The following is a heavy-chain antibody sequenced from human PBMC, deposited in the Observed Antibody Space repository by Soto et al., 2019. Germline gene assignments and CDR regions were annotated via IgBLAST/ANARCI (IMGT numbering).Heavy chain of an antibody. CDR2: IIPIFGTP. Sequence: ASVKVSCKASGDTFSTFAMSWVRQAPGEGLEGMGGIIPIFGTPDYAQHFPGRVTISADESTKTAYLELSSLRPEDTAVYYCARSPGITGTRASQYAMDVWGQGPPLTLS. CDR1: GDTFSTFA. CDR3: ARSPGITGTRASQYAMDV. J-gene: IGHJ6*02. V-gene: IGHV1-69*13. D-gene: IGHD1-20*01.